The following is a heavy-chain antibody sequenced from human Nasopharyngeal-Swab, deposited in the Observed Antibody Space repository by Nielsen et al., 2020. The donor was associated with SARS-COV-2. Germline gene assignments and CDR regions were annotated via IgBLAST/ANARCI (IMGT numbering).Heavy chain of an antibody. Sequence: GESLKISCAASGFTFSDYDMHWVRQATGKGLEWVSAIGTAGDPYYPGSVKGRFTISREHAKNSLYPQMNSLRAGDTAVYYCARGGYDYYMDVWGKGTTVTVSS. J-gene: IGHJ6*03. V-gene: IGHV3-13*05. CDR1: GFTFSDYD. CDR2: IGTAGDP. CDR3: ARGGYDYYMDV.